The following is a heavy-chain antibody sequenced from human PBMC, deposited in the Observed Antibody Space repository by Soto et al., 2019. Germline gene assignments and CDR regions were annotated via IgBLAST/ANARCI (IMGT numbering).Heavy chain of an antibody. Sequence: GGSLRLSCAASGFSFSSYAMSWVRQAPGKGLEWVSAISGSGGSTYYADSVKGRFTISRDNAKNSLYLQMNSLRAEDTAVYYCARSLGGYCSSTSCYIPSNWFDPWGQGTLVTVSS. CDR3: ARSLGGYCSSTSCYIPSNWFDP. D-gene: IGHD2-2*02. J-gene: IGHJ5*02. V-gene: IGHV3-23*01. CDR2: ISGSGGST. CDR1: GFSFSSYA.